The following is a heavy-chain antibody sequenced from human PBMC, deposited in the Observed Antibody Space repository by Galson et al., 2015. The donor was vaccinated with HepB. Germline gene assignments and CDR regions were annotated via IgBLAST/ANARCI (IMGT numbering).Heavy chain of an antibody. CDR3: ARGAYFDTVGRGFDT. V-gene: IGHV3-48*01. Sequence: SLRLSCAASGFAFSSYSMNWVRQVPGKGLEWLSYIPSRTTTKYYADSVKGRFTVSRDNAKNSLYLQMNSLRTEDTAVYYCARGAYFDTVGRGFDTWGQGTLVAVSS. D-gene: IGHD3-22*01. CDR1: GFAFSSYS. CDR2: IPSRTTTK. J-gene: IGHJ4*02.